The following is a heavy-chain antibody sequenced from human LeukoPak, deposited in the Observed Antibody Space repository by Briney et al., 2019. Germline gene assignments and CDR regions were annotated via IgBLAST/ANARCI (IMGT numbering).Heavy chain of an antibody. V-gene: IGHV3-66*01. Sequence: GGSLRLSCAASGFTVSSNYMSWVRRAPGKGLEWVSVLYSGGSTYYADSVQGRFTISRDNSKDTVYLQMNSLRAEDTAVYYCGRDPSGSGANWFDPWGQGTLVTVSS. J-gene: IGHJ5*02. CDR2: LYSGGST. D-gene: IGHD3-10*01. CDR1: GFTVSSNY. CDR3: GRDPSGSGANWFDP.